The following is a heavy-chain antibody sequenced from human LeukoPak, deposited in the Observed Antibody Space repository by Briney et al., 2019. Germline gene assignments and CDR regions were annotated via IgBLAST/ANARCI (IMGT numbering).Heavy chain of an antibody. CDR1: GYTFTSYY. J-gene: IGHJ4*02. Sequence: ASVKVSCKASGYTFTSYYMHWVRQAPGQGLEWMGIINPSGGSTSYAQKFQGRVTMTRDTSTSTVYMELSSLRSEDTAVYYCARSREQQLVRDYFDYWGQGTLVTVSS. V-gene: IGHV1-46*01. CDR3: ARSREQQLVRDYFDY. CDR2: INPSGGST. D-gene: IGHD6-13*01.